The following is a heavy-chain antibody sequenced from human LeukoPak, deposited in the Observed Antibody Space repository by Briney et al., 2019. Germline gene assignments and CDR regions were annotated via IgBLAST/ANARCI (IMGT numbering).Heavy chain of an antibody. V-gene: IGHV1-8*01. CDR2: MNPNSSNT. D-gene: IGHD2-15*01. J-gene: IGHJ4*02. Sequence: SSVKVSCKGSGYTFTRYDINWVRQATGQGLEWMGWMNPNSSNTGYAQKFQGRVTMTRNTSTSTAYMELSSLRSEDTAVYYCARNPPLGGDYWGQGTLVTVSS. CDR1: GYTFTRYD. CDR3: ARNPPLGGDY.